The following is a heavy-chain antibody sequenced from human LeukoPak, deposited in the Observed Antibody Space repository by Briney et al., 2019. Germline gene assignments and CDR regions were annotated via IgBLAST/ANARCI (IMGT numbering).Heavy chain of an antibody. CDR1: GASISSYY. J-gene: IGHJ4*02. V-gene: IGHV4-59*01. CDR3: ASGPYPAAGTDHQFAY. Sequence: PSETLSLTCTVSGASISSYYWSWIRQPPGEGLEWIGYIFYRGSTNYNPSLKSRVTISVDTSKNQFSLKLSSVTAADTAVYYCASGPYPAAGTDHQFAYWGQGILVTVFS. D-gene: IGHD6-13*01. CDR2: IFYRGST.